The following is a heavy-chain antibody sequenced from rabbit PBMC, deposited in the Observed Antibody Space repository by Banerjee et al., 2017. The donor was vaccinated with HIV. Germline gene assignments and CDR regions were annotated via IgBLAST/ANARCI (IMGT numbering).Heavy chain of an antibody. J-gene: IGHJ4*01. V-gene: IGHV1S7*01. CDR3: ARDEQASGGYVFNL. D-gene: IGHD1-1*01. CDR1: GFDFSSYY. CDR2: IYAGKGAT. Sequence: QLEESGGDLVKPEGSLTLTCTASGFDFSSYYMSWVRQAPGKGLEWIGGIYAGKGATDYASWVNGRFTISSDNAQNTVDLQMTSLTVADTATYFCARDEQASGGYVFNLWGPGTLVTVS.